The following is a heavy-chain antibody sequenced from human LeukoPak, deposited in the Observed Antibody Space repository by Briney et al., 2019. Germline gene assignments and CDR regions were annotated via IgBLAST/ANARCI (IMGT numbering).Heavy chain of an antibody. CDR1: GGTFSSYA. CDR3: ARDSDSRDPPHFDY. V-gene: IGHV1-69*06. CDR2: IIPIFGTA. Sequence: SVKVSCKASGGTFSSYAISWVRQAPGQGLEWMGGIIPIFGTANYAQKFRGRVTITADKSTRTAYMELSSLRSEDTAVYYCARDSDSRDPPHFDYWGQGTLVTVSS. J-gene: IGHJ4*02. D-gene: IGHD2-21*01.